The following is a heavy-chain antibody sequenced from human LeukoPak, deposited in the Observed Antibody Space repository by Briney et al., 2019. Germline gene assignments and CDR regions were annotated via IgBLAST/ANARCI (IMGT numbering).Heavy chain of an antibody. Sequence: SETLSLTCTVSGGSISSYYWSWIRQPPGKGLEWIGYIYYSGSTNYNPSLKSRVTISVDTSKNQFSLKLSSVTAADTAVYYCARESCGYFDYWGQGTLVTVSS. V-gene: IGHV4-59*01. CDR3: ARESCGYFDY. CDR2: IYYSGST. J-gene: IGHJ4*02. CDR1: GGSISSYY. D-gene: IGHD1-26*01.